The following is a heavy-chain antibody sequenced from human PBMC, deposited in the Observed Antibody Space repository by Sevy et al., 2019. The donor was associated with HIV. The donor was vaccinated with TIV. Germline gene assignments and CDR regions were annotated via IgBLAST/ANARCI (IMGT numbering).Heavy chain of an antibody. CDR3: AKDMILVVGEALDI. CDR1: EVTFSNYA. CDR2: ISGRGGET. Sequence: GGSLRLSCAASEVTFSNYAMSWVRQAPGKGLEWVSSISGRGGETFYADSVKDRFTISRDKSKNTLYLQMNSLRVEDTAVYYCAKDMILVVGEALDIWGQGTMVTVSS. J-gene: IGHJ3*02. D-gene: IGHD3-22*01. V-gene: IGHV3-23*01.